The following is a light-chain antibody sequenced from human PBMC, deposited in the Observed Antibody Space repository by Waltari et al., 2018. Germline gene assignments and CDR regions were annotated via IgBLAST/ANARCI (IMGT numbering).Light chain of an antibody. V-gene: IGKV3-20*01. Sequence: IVLTQSPGTLSLSPGERATLSCRASQSVSIYLAWYQQKPGQAPRLLIYHTSTRATGIPDRFSGSGSGTYFSLTISGLEPEDFAVYYCQHYKNLPVSFGQGTRVEIK. CDR1: QSVSIY. CDR3: QHYKNLPVS. J-gene: IGKJ1*01. CDR2: HTS.